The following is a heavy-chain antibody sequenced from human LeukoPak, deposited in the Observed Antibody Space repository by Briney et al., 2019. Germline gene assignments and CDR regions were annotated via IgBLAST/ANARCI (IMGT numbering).Heavy chain of an antibody. D-gene: IGHD2-15*01. J-gene: IGHJ4*02. CDR3: ARDGPDCSGGSCYLDY. CDR2: ISSSSSYI. V-gene: IGHV3-21*01. Sequence: PGGSLRLSCAASGFTFSSYSMNWVRQAPGKGLEWVSSISSSSSYIYYADSVKGRFTISRDNAKNSLYLQMNSLRAEDTAVYYCARDGPDCSGGSCYLDYWGQGTLVTVSS. CDR1: GFTFSSYS.